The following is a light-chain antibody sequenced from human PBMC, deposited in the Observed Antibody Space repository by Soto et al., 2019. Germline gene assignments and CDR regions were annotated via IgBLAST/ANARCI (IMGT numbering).Light chain of an antibody. V-gene: IGKV3-20*01. CDR3: QQYGSSRLT. CDR2: GAS. CDR1: QSVSRSY. J-gene: IGKJ4*01. Sequence: EIVLTQSPGTLSLSPGERPTLSCRASQSVSRSYLAWYQQKPGQAPRLLIYGASSRATGIPDKFSGSGSETDFTLTISRLEPEDFAVYYCQQYGSSRLTFGGGTKVDIK.